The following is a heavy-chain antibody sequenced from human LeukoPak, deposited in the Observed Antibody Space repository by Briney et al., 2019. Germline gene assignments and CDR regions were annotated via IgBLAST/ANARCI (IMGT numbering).Heavy chain of an antibody. V-gene: IGHV3-21*01. CDR3: ARDRRGDGLLWFGELLTFDY. CDR2: ISSSSSYI. J-gene: IGHJ4*02. D-gene: IGHD3-10*01. CDR1: GFTFSSYS. Sequence: GGSLRLSCAASGFTFSSYSMNWVRQAPGKGLEWVSSISSSSSYIYYADSVKGRFTISRDNAKNSLYLQMNSLRAEDTAVYYCARDRRGDGLLWFGELLTFDYWGQGTLVTVSS.